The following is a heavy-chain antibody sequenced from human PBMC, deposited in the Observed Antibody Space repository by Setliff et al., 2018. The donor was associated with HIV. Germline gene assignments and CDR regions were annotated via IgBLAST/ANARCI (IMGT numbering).Heavy chain of an antibody. V-gene: IGHV4-61*09. CDR3: ARGGINMVRGYYYYYYYIDV. CDR2: IYTNGRT. D-gene: IGHD3-10*01. CDR1: GDSISRDFYY. Sequence: PSETLSLTCTVSGDSISRDFYYWNWIRQPAGKGLEWIGHIYTNGRTHYNPSLKSRVTISMDTSKNQFSLKLSSVTAADTAVYYCARGGINMVRGYYYYYYYIDVWGKGTTVTVSS. J-gene: IGHJ6*03.